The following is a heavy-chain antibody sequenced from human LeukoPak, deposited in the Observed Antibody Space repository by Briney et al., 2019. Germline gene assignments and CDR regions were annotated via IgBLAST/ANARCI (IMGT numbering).Heavy chain of an antibody. Sequence: SETLSLTCIVSGGSISSYYWSWIRQPPGKVLEWVGYIYYSGSTNYNPSLKSRVTISVDTSKNQFSLKLSSVTAADTAVYYCARAGAIAAAGPAYYYYGMDVWAKGPRSPSP. CDR2: IYYSGST. CDR3: ARAGAIAAAGPAYYYYGMDV. CDR1: GGSISSYY. D-gene: IGHD6-13*01. J-gene: IGHJ6*02. V-gene: IGHV4-59*01.